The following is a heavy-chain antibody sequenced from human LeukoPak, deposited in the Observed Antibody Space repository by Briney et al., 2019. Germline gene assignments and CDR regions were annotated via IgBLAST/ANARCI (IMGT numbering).Heavy chain of an antibody. CDR1: GGTFSSYA. CDR2: IIPIFGTA. CDR3: ARSDYYYMDV. Sequence: GASVKVSCKASGGTFSSYAISWVRQAPGQGLEWMGGIIPIFGTANYAQKFQGRVTITTDESTSTAYMELSSLRSEDTAVYYCARSDYYYMDVWGKGTTVTVSS. V-gene: IGHV1-69*05. J-gene: IGHJ6*03.